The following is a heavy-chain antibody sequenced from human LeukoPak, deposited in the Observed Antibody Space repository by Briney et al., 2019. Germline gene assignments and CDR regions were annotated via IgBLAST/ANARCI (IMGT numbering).Heavy chain of an antibody. CDR3: ARDNAGSGWVY. CDR1: GFTFSSYN. CDR2: ISSSSSYI. D-gene: IGHD6-19*01. Sequence: GGSPRLSCAASGFTFSSYNMNWVRQAPGRGLEWVSSISSSSSYIYYADSVRGRFTISRDNAKNSLYLQINSLRAEDTAVYYCARDNAGSGWVYWGQGTLVTVSS. J-gene: IGHJ4*02. V-gene: IGHV3-21*04.